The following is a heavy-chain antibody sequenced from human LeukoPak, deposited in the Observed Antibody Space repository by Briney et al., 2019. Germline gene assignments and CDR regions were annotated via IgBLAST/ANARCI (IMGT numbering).Heavy chain of an antibody. CDR2: SYSGGST. V-gene: IGHV3-66*02. J-gene: IGHJ4*02. CDR1: GFTVSSNY. D-gene: IGHD1-26*01. Sequence: PGGSLRLSCAASGFTVSSNYMSWGRQAPGKGLGWVSVSYSGGSTYYADSVKGRFTISRDNSKNTLYLQMNSLRAEDTAVYYCASGIVGASPHYDYWGQGTLVTVSS. CDR3: ASGIVGASPHYDY.